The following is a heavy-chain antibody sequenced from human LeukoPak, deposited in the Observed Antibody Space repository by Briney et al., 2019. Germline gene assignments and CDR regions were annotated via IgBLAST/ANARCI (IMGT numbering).Heavy chain of an antibody. CDR3: ARDPQGF. CDR2: IKQDGSEK. J-gene: IGHJ4*02. V-gene: IGHV3-7*01. Sequence: GGSLRLSCAVSGFSVSGYWMTWVRQAPGKGLEWVANIKQDGSEKNYVDSVKGRFTISRDNAENSLYLQMNSLRAEDTAVSYCARDPQGFWGQGTLVTVSS. CDR1: GFSVSGYW.